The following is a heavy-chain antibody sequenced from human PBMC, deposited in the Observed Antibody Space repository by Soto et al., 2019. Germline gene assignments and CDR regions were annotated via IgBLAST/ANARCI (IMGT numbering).Heavy chain of an antibody. V-gene: IGHV4-59*01. CDR1: GGSISSYY. J-gene: IGHJ4*02. CDR3: ARGIRGYSSSWYYFDY. D-gene: IGHD6-13*01. Sequence: SETLSLTCTVSGGSISSYYWSWIRQPPGKGLEWIGYIYYSGSTNYNPSLKSRVTISVDTSKNQFSLKLSSVTAADTAVYYCARGIRGYSSSWYYFDYWGQGTLVTVSS. CDR2: IYYSGST.